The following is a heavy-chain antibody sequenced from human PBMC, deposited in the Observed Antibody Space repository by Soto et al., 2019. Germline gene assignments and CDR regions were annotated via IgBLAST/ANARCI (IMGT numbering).Heavy chain of an antibody. CDR1: GYTFTSYG. CDR3: ARTFYSSSWNYYYYYGMDV. CDR2: ISAYNGNT. V-gene: IGHV1-18*01. J-gene: IGHJ6*02. D-gene: IGHD6-13*01. Sequence: ASVKVSCKASGYTFTSYGISRGRQAPGEGLEWMGWISAYNGNTNYAQKLQGRVTMTTDTSTSTAYMELRSLRSDDTAVYYCARTFYSSSWNYYYYYGMDVWGQGTTVTVSS.